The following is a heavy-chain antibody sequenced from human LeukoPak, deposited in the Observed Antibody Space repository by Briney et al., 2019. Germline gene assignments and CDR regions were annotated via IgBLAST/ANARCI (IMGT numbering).Heavy chain of an antibody. CDR1: GGSISGHY. V-gene: IGHV4-59*11. Sequence: SETLSLNCTVSGGSISGHYWSWIRQPPGTGLEWIGYIYYSGSTDYNPSLKSRVTISVDTSKNQFSLKLSSVTAADTAVYYCARTYHYGSGNYFLFDFWGQGTLVTVSS. CDR2: IYYSGST. CDR3: ARTYHYGSGNYFLFDF. J-gene: IGHJ4*02. D-gene: IGHD3-10*01.